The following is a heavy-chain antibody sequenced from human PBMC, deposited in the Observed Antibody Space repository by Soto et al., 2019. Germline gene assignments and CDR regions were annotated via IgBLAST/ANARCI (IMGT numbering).Heavy chain of an antibody. CDR2: MSPNGDNQ. Sequence: QVELVESGGGVVQSGGSLRLSCAAPGFSFSIHALHWIRQAPGEGLEWVAVMSPNGDNQYYADSVKGRFTISRDTSKSTLSLQMNSLRPEGTAVYYCASGAAFYYATSSSWGQGTLVTASS. CDR1: GFSFSIHA. V-gene: IGHV3-30-3*01. J-gene: IGHJ5*02. CDR3: ASGAAFYYATSSS. D-gene: IGHD2-2*01.